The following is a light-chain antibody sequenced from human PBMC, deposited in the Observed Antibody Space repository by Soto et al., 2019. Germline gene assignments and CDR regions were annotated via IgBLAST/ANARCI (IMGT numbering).Light chain of an antibody. V-gene: IGLV1-44*01. Sequence: QSVLTQPPSASGTPGQRVTISCSGSNSNIGSYTVNWYLQLPGTAPKLLIYSNNQRHSWVPDRISGSKSGTSASLAISGLQSADEADYYYSAWDGSRIVVVFCGGTQLTVL. CDR1: NSNIGSYT. CDR2: SNN. J-gene: IGLJ2*01. CDR3: SAWDGSRIVVV.